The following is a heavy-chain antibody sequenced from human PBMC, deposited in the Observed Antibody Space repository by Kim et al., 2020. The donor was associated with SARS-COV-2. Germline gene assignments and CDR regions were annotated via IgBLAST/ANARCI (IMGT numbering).Heavy chain of an antibody. CDR1: GGSISSYY. Sequence: SETLSLTCTVSGGSISSYYWSGIRQPPGKGLEWIGYIYYSGSTNYNPSLKSRVTISVDTSNNPFSLKLSSVTAADTAVYYCARGIVVVVPAAIYNYYYGMDVWGQGTTVTVSS. CDR2: IYYSGST. CDR3: ARGIVVVVPAAIYNYYYGMDV. D-gene: IGHD2-2*01. J-gene: IGHJ6*02. V-gene: IGHV4-59*13.